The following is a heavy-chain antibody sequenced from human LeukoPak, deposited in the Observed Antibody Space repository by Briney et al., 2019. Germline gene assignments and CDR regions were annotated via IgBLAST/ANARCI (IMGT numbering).Heavy chain of an antibody. Sequence: GRSLRLSCAASGFTFDDYAMHWVRQAQGKGLEWVSGISWNSGSIGYADSVKGRFTISRDNAKNSLYLQMNSLRAEDTALYYCAKDIGGWGQGTLVTVSS. CDR1: GFTFDDYA. J-gene: IGHJ4*02. CDR3: AKDIGG. D-gene: IGHD3-16*01. CDR2: ISWNSGSI. V-gene: IGHV3-9*01.